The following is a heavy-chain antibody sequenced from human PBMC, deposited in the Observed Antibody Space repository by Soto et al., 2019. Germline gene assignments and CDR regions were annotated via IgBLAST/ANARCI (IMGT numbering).Heavy chain of an antibody. CDR2: IYYSGST. CDR1: GGSVSSGSYY. Sequence: GTLGLTCTVSGGSVSSGSYYWTWIRQPPGKGLEWIGYIYYSGSTNYNPSLKSRVTILVDRFKNQFSLKLSSVTASDTAVYYCARRHLGDLVYWGQGTLVTVSS. CDR3: ARRHLGDLVY. J-gene: IGHJ4*02. V-gene: IGHV4-61*01. D-gene: IGHD4-17*01.